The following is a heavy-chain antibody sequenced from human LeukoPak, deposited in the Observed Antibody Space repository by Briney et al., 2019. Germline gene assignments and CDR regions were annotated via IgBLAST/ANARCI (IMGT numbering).Heavy chain of an antibody. D-gene: IGHD2-2*01. CDR1: GYTFTSYD. CDR2: MNPNSGNT. CDR3: ARVLQQYQLLSYYYYMDV. V-gene: IGHV1-8*03. J-gene: IGHJ6*03. Sequence: ASVKVSCKASGYTFTSYDVNWVRQATGQGLEWMGWMNPNSGNTGYAQKFQGRVTITRNTSISTAYMELSSLRSEDTAVYYCARVLQQYQLLSYYYYMDVWGKGTTVTVSS.